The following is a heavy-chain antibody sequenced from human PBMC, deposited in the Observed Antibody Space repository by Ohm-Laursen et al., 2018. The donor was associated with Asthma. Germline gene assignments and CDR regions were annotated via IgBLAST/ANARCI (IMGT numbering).Heavy chain of an antibody. Sequence: SLRLSCTASGFTFSSYGMHWVRQAPGKGLEWVAVISYDGSNKYYADSVKGRFTISRDNSKNTLYLQMNSLRAEDTAVYYCAKDLSGSFYQDAFDIWGQGTMVTVSS. J-gene: IGHJ3*02. CDR2: ISYDGSNK. D-gene: IGHD1-26*01. V-gene: IGHV3-30*18. CDR1: GFTFSSYG. CDR3: AKDLSGSFYQDAFDI.